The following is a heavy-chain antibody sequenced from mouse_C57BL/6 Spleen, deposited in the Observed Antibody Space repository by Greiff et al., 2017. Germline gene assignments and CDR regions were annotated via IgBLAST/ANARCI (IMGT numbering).Heavy chain of an antibody. V-gene: IGHV5-16*01. CDR2: INYDGSST. J-gene: IGHJ4*01. CDR3: ARNSPTYARDN. Sequence: EVQLVQSEGGLVQPGSSMKLSCTASGFTFSAYYMAWVRQVPGKGLEWVGNINYDGSSTYYLDYLKSRSIISRDNAKNILYVQMSSLKSEDTATYYCARNSPTYARDNGGQGTSVTVSS. CDR1: GFTFSAYY.